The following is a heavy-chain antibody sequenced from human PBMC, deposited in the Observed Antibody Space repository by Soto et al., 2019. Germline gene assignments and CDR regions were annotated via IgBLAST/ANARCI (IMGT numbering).Heavy chain of an antibody. CDR3: AGVSITMIRTHYYYYGMDV. D-gene: IGHD3-22*01. V-gene: IGHV3-21*01. CDR2: ISSSSSYI. CDR1: GFTFSSYS. Sequence: ALRLSCAASGFTFSSYSMNWVRQAPGKGLEWVSSISSSSSYIYYADSVKGRFTISRDNAKNSLYLQMNSLRAEDTAVYYCAGVSITMIRTHYYYYGMDVWGQGTTVTVSS. J-gene: IGHJ6*02.